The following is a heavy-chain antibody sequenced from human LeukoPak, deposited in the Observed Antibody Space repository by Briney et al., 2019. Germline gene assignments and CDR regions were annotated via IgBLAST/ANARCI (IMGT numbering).Heavy chain of an antibody. J-gene: IGHJ5*02. V-gene: IGHV5-51*01. CDR1: GYSFTTYW. Sequence: KGGESLKISCETSGYSFTTYWTGWVRQMPGTGLEWVGAIYPDDSDSRYSPSFQGQVVISADRSIRTAYLQWNSLKTSDTAMYYCVRQRGSSGTINHFDPWGQGTLVTASS. D-gene: IGHD3-10*01. CDR2: IYPDDSDS. CDR3: VRQRGSSGTINHFDP.